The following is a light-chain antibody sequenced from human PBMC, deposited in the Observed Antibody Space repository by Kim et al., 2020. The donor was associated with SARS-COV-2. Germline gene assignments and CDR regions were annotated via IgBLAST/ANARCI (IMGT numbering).Light chain of an antibody. CDR3: QSYDSSLSGSV. CDR2: GNS. Sequence: QPVLTQPPSVSGAPGQRVTISCTGSSSNIGAGYDVHWYQQLPGTAPKLLIYGNSNRPSGVPDRFSGSKSGTSASLAITGLQAEDEADYYCQSYDSSLSGSVVGGGTQLNVL. V-gene: IGLV1-40*01. J-gene: IGLJ3*02. CDR1: SSNIGAGYD.